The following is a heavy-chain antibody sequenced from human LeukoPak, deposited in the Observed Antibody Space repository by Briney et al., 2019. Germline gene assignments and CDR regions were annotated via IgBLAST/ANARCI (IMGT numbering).Heavy chain of an antibody. V-gene: IGHV4-59*08. CDR1: GGSFSGYY. J-gene: IGHJ4*02. D-gene: IGHD3-22*01. Sequence: PSETLSLTCAVYGGSFSGYYWSWIRQPPGKGLEWIGYIYYSGSTNYNPSLKSRVTISVDTSKNQFSLKLSSVTAADTAVYYCASTSLVMYYYDSGYFDYWGQGTLVTVSS. CDR3: ASTSLVMYYYDSGYFDY. CDR2: IYYSGST.